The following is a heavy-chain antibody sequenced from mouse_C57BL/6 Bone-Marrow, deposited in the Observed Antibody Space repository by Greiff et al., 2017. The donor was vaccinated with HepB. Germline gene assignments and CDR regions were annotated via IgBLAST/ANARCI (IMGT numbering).Heavy chain of an antibody. D-gene: IGHD1-1*01. CDR2: ISYDGSN. J-gene: IGHJ2*01. CDR1: GYSITSGYY. V-gene: IGHV3-6*01. Sequence: ESGPGLVKPSQSLSLTCSVTGYSITSGYYWNWIRQFPGNKLEWMGYISYDGSNNYNPSLKNRISITRDTSKNQFFLKLNSVTTEDTATYYCASYYGSSYVPYYFDYWGQGTTLTGSS. CDR3: ASYYGSSYVPYYFDY.